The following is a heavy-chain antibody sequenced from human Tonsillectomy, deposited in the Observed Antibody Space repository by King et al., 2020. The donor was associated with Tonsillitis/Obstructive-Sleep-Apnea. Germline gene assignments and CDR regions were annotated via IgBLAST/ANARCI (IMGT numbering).Heavy chain of an antibody. Sequence: QLVESGGGLVQPGGSLRLSCAASGFTFSSYWMSWVRQAPGKGLEWVANIKQDGREKYYVDSVKGRFTISRDNAKNSLYLQMNSLRAEDTAMYYCARHLGADFLHWYFDLWGRGTLITVSS. CDR3: ARHLGADFLHWYFDL. V-gene: IGHV3-7*03. J-gene: IGHJ2*01. CDR2: IKQDGREK. CDR1: GFTFSSYW. D-gene: IGHD2-21*02.